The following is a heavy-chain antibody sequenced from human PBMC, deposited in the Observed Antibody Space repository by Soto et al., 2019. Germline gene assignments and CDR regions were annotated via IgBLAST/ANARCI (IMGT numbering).Heavy chain of an antibody. CDR3: ARERRGYSYGYVGPAGNWFDP. CDR2: INHSGST. D-gene: IGHD5-18*01. V-gene: IGHV4-34*01. Sequence: ASETLSLTCAVYGGSFSGYYWSWIRQPPGKGLEWIGEINHSGSTNYNPSLKSRVTISVDTSKNQFSLKLSSVTAADTAVYYCARERRGYSYGYVGPAGNWFDPWGQGTLVTVSS. J-gene: IGHJ5*02. CDR1: GGSFSGYY.